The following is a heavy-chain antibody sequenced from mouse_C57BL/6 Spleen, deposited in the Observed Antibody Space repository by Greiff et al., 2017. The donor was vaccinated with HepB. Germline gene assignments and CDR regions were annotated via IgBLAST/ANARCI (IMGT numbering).Heavy chain of an antibody. V-gene: IGHV1-42*01. CDR3: ARSYDSYYYAMDY. CDR2: INPSTGGT. J-gene: IGHJ4*01. CDR1: GYSFTGYY. D-gene: IGHD2-4*01. Sequence: EVKVEESGPELVKPGASVKISCKASGYSFTGYYMNWVKQSPEKSLEWIGEINPSTGGTTYNQKFKAKATLTVDKSSSTAYMQLKSLTSEDSAVYYCARSYDSYYYAMDYWGQGTSVTVSS.